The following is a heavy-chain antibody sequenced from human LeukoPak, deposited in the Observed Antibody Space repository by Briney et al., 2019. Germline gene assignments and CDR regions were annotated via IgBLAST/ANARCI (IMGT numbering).Heavy chain of an antibody. D-gene: IGHD6-13*01. J-gene: IGHJ4*02. CDR2: ISYDGSNK. Sequence: GRSLRLSCAASGFTFSSYAMHWVRQAPGKGLEWVAVISYDGSNKYYADSVKGRFTISRDNSKNTLYLQMNSLRAEDTAVYYCAREGRDFIAASYYFDYWGQGTLVTVSS. CDR1: GFTFSSYA. CDR3: AREGRDFIAASYYFDY. V-gene: IGHV3-30*14.